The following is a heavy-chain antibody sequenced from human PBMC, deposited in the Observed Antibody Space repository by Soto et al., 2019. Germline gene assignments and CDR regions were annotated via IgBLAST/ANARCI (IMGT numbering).Heavy chain of an antibody. J-gene: IGHJ6*02. V-gene: IGHV4-4*02. D-gene: IGHD6-19*01. CDR2: KHHSGST. CDR1: GGSINNGYW. Sequence: QVHLQESGPGLVKPSGTLSLTCGVSGGSINNGYWWTWVRQPPGKGLEWIGEKHHSGSTNYNLSLKSRVSISLDKSKNQFSLILSSVTAADTAVYYCAYNSGWWRLDVWGQGTTVTVSS. CDR3: AYNSGWWRLDV.